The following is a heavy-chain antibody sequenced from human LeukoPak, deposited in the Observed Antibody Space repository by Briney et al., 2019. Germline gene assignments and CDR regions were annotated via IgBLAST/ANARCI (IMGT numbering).Heavy chain of an antibody. V-gene: IGHV3-53*01. D-gene: IGHD3-10*01. Sequence: GGSLRLSCAASGFTFSSNNMSWGRQAPGKGLEWVSVIYSGGSTYYADSVKGRFTISRDNSKNTLYLQMNSLRAEDTAVYYCARDGDWGFGEFVGDFALWLQGTMVTVSS. CDR2: IYSGGST. CDR1: GFTFSSNN. J-gene: IGHJ3*01. CDR3: ARDGDWGFGEFVGDFAL.